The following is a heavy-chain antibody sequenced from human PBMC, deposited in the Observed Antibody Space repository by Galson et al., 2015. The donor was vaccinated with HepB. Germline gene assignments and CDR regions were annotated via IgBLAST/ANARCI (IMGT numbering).Heavy chain of an antibody. J-gene: IGHJ5*02. Sequence: LSLTCAVSGYSITSGYYWGWIRQPPGKGLEWIGSIHHSGNTYYNPSLKSRVTISVDTSKSQFSLKLSSVAAADTAVYYCARVPHLVLVTTILVRFDPWGQGTLVTVSS. D-gene: IGHD2-21*02. CDR1: GYSITSGYY. V-gene: IGHV4-38-2*01. CDR3: ARVPHLVLVTTILVRFDP. CDR2: IHHSGNT.